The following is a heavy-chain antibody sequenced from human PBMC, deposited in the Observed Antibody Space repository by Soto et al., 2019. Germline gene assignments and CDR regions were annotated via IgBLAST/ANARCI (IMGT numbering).Heavy chain of an antibody. J-gene: IGHJ5*01. CDR2: IYYNGNP. V-gene: IGHV4-59*08. Sequence: SETLSLTCTVSGGSISPYYWNWIRQSPGKGLEWIGYIYYNGNPNYNPSLKSRVTISIDTSKNQFSLKLTSVTAADTAVYYFFRLPYSAEGLFDSCGQGSLVIVSS. CDR1: GGSISPYY. CDR3: FRLPYSAEGLFDS. D-gene: IGHD6-13*01.